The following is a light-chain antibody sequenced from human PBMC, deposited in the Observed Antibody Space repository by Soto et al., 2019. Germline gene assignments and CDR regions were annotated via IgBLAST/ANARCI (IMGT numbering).Light chain of an antibody. Sequence: QSALTQPHSVSGSRGQSVTISCSGITPTNFVSWYQECPGKPPKLIIYDVYKRPSGVPARFSATKSNDTASLTISGLQADDEAIYFCSSFAATHILVFGGGTKLTVL. CDR1: TPTNF. V-gene: IGLV2-11*01. J-gene: IGLJ2*01. CDR3: SSFAATHILV. CDR2: DVY.